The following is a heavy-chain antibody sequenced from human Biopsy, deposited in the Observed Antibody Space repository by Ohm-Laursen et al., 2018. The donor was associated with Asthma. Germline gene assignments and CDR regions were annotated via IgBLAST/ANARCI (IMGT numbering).Heavy chain of an antibody. CDR2: HDHEEGGT. CDR3: ASDFPKDYVKSNFQF. Sequence: ASVKVSCKVPGYSLTDLSMHWVRQAPGQGLEWMGGHDHEEGGTVNARRFQGRVTMTEDTSTDTAYMELSSLSSDDTAVYYCASDFPKDYVKSNFQFWGQGTLVTVSS. V-gene: IGHV1-24*01. J-gene: IGHJ4*02. D-gene: IGHD4-17*01. CDR1: GYSLTDLS.